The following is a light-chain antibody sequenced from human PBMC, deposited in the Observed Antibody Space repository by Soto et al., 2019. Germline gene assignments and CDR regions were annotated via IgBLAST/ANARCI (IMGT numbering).Light chain of an antibody. CDR2: EVS. J-gene: IGLJ1*01. V-gene: IGLV2-14*01. CDR1: SSDVGRYNY. Sequence: QSFLTHPASVSGSPGQSITISCTGTSSDVGRYNYVSWYQQHPGKAPKLMIYEVSNRPSGVSNRFSGSKSGNTASLTISGLQAEDEADYYCSSYTSSSTYVFGTGTKVTVL. CDR3: SSYTSSSTYV.